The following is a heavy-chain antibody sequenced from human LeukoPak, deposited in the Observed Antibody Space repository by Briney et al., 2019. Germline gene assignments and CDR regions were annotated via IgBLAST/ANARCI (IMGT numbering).Heavy chain of an antibody. D-gene: IGHD3-22*01. V-gene: IGHV3-23*01. CDR3: AKENWVYNWKYDSSGSGINY. J-gene: IGHJ4*02. Sequence: GGSLRLSCAASGFTFSSYAMSWVRQAPGKGLEWVSTISNSDNKPYYADSVKGRFTISRDNSKNTLYLQMNSLRAEDTAVYYCAKENWVYNWKYDSSGSGINYWGQGILVTVSS. CDR2: ISNSDNKP. CDR1: GFTFSSYA.